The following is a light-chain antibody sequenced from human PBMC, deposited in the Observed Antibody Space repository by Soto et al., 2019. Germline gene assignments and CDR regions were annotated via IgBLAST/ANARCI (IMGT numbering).Light chain of an antibody. CDR1: QSVSSY. CDR2: DAS. J-gene: IGKJ5*01. CDR3: QQRSNWLIT. Sequence: IVLTHPPATLSLSPWERATLSCRASQSVSSYLAWYQQKPGQAPRLLIYDASNRATGIPARFSGSGSGTDFTLTISSLEPEDFAVYYCQQRSNWLITFGQGTRLEIK. V-gene: IGKV3-11*01.